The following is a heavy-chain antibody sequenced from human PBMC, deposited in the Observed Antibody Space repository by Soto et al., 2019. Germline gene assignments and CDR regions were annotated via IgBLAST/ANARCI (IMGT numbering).Heavy chain of an antibody. CDR3: AKDLSTVTTPSFLFDY. D-gene: IGHD4-17*01. Sequence: GGSLRLSCAASGFTFSSYGMHWVRQAPGKGLEWVAVISYDGSNKYYADSVKGRFTISRDNSKNTLYLQMNSLRAEDTAVYYCAKDLSTVTTPSFLFDYWGQGTLVTVSS. CDR2: ISYDGSNK. CDR1: GFTFSSYG. J-gene: IGHJ4*02. V-gene: IGHV3-30*18.